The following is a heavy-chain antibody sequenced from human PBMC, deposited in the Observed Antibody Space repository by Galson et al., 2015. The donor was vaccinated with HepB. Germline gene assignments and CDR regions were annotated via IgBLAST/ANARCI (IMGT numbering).Heavy chain of an antibody. J-gene: IGHJ6*02. Sequence: SLRLSCAASGFTFSDYYMSWIRQAPGKGLEWVSYISSSSSYTNYADSVKGRFTISRDNAKNSLYLQMNSLRAEDTAVYYCARDRVVAMVRGVNYYGMDVWGQGTTVTVSS. CDR2: ISSSSSYT. CDR3: ARDRVVAMVRGVNYYGMDV. D-gene: IGHD3-10*01. CDR1: GFTFSDYY. V-gene: IGHV3-11*06.